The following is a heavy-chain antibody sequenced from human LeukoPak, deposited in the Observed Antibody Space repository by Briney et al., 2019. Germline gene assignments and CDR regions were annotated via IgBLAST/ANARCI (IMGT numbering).Heavy chain of an antibody. D-gene: IGHD3-9*01. Sequence: GGSLRLSCAASGFTFSSYSMNWVRQAPGKGLEWVSYISSSSSTIYYADSVKGRFTISRDNAKNSLYLQMNSLRAEDTAVYYCARSGYYDILTGYRYYGMDVWGHGTTVTVSS. CDR2: ISSSSSTI. V-gene: IGHV3-48*01. CDR3: ARSGYYDILTGYRYYGMDV. J-gene: IGHJ6*02. CDR1: GFTFSSYS.